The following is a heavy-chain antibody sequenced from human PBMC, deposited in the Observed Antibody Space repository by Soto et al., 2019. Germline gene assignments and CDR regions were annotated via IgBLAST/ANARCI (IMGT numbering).Heavy chain of an antibody. Sequence: ASVKVSCKASGGTFSSYAISWVRQAPGQGLEWMGGIIPIFGTANYAQKFQGRVTITADESTSTAYMELSSLRSEDTAVYYCARDTPTYYYDSSGYFDYWGQGTLVTVSS. V-gene: IGHV1-69*13. CDR1: GGTFSSYA. CDR3: ARDTPTYYYDSSGYFDY. CDR2: IIPIFGTA. J-gene: IGHJ4*02. D-gene: IGHD3-22*01.